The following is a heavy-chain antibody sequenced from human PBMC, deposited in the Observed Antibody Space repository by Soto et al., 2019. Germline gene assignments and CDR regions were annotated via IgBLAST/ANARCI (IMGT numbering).Heavy chain of an antibody. Sequence: PSETLSLTCKVSGTSVRHFYWSWIRQSAGKGLEWIGRIYSTGTTNFNPSLKSRLTTSMDMSKNQVSLNLTSVTAADTAVYYCVRGRADFSSTYYHYFSVWGRGTLVTVSS. D-gene: IGHD6-13*01. CDR1: GTSVRHFY. J-gene: IGHJ2*01. V-gene: IGHV4-4*07. CDR3: VRGRADFSSTYYHYFSV. CDR2: IYSTGTT.